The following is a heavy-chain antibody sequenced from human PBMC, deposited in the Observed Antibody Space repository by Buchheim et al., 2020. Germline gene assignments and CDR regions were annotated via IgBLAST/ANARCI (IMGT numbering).Heavy chain of an antibody. CDR2: INHSGSA. V-gene: IGHV4-34*01. Sequence: QVQLQQWGAGLLKPSETLSLTCAVYGGSFSGYYWSWIRQPPGKGLEWIGEINHSGSANYNPSLKSRVTISVDTSKNQFSQKLNSVTAADTAVYYCARGGDIVVVVAADNWFDPWGQGTL. J-gene: IGHJ5*02. CDR3: ARGGDIVVVVAADNWFDP. CDR1: GGSFSGYY. D-gene: IGHD2-15*01.